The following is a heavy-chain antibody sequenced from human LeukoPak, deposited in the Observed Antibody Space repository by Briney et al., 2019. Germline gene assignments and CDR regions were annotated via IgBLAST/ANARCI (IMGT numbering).Heavy chain of an antibody. CDR1: GFTFTSYG. CDR3: AKDIVVVPAAIDYYYYYGMDV. D-gene: IGHD2-2*01. J-gene: IGHJ6*02. V-gene: IGHV3-30*18. Sequence: GGSLRLSCAASGFTFTSYGMHWVRQAPGKGLEWVAVISYDGSNKYYADSVKGRFTISRDNSKNTLYLQVNSLRAEDTAVYYCAKDIVVVPAAIDYYYYYGMDVWGQGTTVTVSS. CDR2: ISYDGSNK.